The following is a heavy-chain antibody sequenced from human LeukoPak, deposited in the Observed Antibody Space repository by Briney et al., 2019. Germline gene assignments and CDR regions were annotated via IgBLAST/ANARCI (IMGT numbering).Heavy chain of an antibody. CDR1: GFTFSDAY. J-gene: IGHJ4*02. CDR3: TTDAGYDSRWYND. CDR2: IKSKNDGGTI. D-gene: IGHD6-13*01. V-gene: IGHV3-15*01. Sequence: GGSQRLSCVASGFTFSDAYMSWVRQAPGEGLEWVGRIKSKNDGGTIDYAAPVKGRFTISRDGSRNTLYLQMNSLKAEDTAVYYCTTDAGYDSRWYNDWGQGSLVTVSS.